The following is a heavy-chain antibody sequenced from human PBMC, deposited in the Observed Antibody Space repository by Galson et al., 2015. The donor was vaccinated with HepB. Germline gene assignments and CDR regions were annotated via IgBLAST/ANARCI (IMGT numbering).Heavy chain of an antibody. Sequence: SGAEVKKPGESLRISCKGSGYSFNSYWISWVRQMPGKGLEWMGRIDPSDSYSNYSPSFQGHVTISADKSISTAYLQWSSLKASDTAMYYCARIWFGKLEGYYFDYWGQGTLVTVSS. V-gene: IGHV5-10-1*01. J-gene: IGHJ4*02. CDR2: IDPSDSYS. CDR1: GYSFNSYW. CDR3: ARIWFGKLEGYYFDY. D-gene: IGHD3-10*01.